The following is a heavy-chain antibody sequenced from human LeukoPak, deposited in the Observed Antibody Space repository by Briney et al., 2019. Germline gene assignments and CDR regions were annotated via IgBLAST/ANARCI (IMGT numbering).Heavy chain of an antibody. J-gene: IGHJ5*02. Sequence: GASVKVSCKVSGYNLNELPMHWVRQTPGKGLEWMGGFDPEYDEIIYSQRFQGRLTLTEDTTRDTAYMELSSLTSEDSAVYYCAPFGGPWGQGTLVIVSS. CDR3: APFGGP. CDR2: FDPEYDEI. D-gene: IGHD3-3*01. CDR1: GYNLNELP. V-gene: IGHV1-24*01.